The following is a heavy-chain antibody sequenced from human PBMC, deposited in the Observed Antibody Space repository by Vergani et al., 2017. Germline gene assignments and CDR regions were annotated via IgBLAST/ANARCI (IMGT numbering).Heavy chain of an antibody. CDR1: GFTFSRYA. V-gene: IGHV3-23*01. CDR3: AKTPAGLYYYYGMDV. Sequence: EVQLLESGGGLVQPGGSLRLSCAASGFTFSRYAMSWVRQVPGKGVGWVSAISVSGGSTYYADSVKGRFTISRDNSKNTLYLQMNSLRAEDTAVYYCAKTPAGLYYYYGMDVWGQGTTVTVSS. D-gene: IGHD6-19*01. CDR2: ISVSGGST. J-gene: IGHJ6*02.